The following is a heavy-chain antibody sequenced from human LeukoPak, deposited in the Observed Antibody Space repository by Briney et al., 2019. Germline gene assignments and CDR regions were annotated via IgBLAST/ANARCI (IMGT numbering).Heavy chain of an antibody. D-gene: IGHD6-13*01. CDR2: IFYSGTT. Sequence: SETLSLTCTVSNDSISPLYWGWIRQPPGKGLEFIGYIFYSGTTNFNPSLKSRVTLSVDTSKNQFSLRLNSVTAADTAVYYCARGGSAAKYYFHFWGQGTLVTVSS. V-gene: IGHV4-59*11. CDR1: NDSISPLY. CDR3: ARGGSAAKYYFHF. J-gene: IGHJ4*02.